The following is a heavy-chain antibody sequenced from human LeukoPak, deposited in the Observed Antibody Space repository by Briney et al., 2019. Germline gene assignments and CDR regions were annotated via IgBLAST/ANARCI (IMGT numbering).Heavy chain of an antibody. CDR1: GYTFTSYG. D-gene: IGHD3-10*01. Sequence: VASVKVSCKAAGYTFTSYGISWVRQAPGQGLERMGWISAYNGNTNYAQTLQGRVTTTTDTSTSTTYMELRSLRSDDTAVYYCARASGSGSYHGYWGQGTLVTVSS. J-gene: IGHJ4*02. CDR2: ISAYNGNT. V-gene: IGHV1-18*01. CDR3: ARASGSGSYHGY.